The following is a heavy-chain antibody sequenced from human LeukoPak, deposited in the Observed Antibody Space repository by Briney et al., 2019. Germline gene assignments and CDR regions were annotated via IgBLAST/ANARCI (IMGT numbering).Heavy chain of an antibody. CDR1: RFTFSSYS. V-gene: IGHV3-21*01. D-gene: IGHD3-9*01. J-gene: IGHJ4*02. CDR2: ISSSSSYI. Sequence: GGPLRLSCAASRFTFSSYSMNWARQAPGKGLEWVSSISSSSSYIYYADSVKGRFTISRDNSKNTLYLQMNSLRAEDTAVYYCAREGTLRYFDWLLLVRGVVGFDYWGQGTLVTVSS. CDR3: AREGTLRYFDWLLLVRGVVGFDY.